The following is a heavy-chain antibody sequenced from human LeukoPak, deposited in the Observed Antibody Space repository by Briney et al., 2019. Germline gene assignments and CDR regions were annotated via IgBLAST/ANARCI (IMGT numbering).Heavy chain of an antibody. CDR1: GFIFSSYW. D-gene: IGHD3-22*01. Sequence: GGSLRLSCAASGFIFSSYWMTWVRQAPGKGLEWVANIKQDGSEKYYVDSVKGRFTISRDNAKKSLYLQMNSLRVEDTAVYYCARDFLYYYDSSGYYIDYWGQGTLVTVSS. J-gene: IGHJ4*02. CDR2: IKQDGSEK. CDR3: ARDFLYYYDSSGYYIDY. V-gene: IGHV3-7*01.